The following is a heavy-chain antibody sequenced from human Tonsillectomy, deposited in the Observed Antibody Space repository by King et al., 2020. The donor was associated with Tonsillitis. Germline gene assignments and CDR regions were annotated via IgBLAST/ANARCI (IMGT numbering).Heavy chain of an antibody. CDR1: GYTFSNYW. V-gene: IGHV5-51*01. CDR2: IYPGDSDT. D-gene: IGHD2-15*01. J-gene: IGHJ4*02. CDR3: ARQRTRFLYESGGIETWPFDK. Sequence: QLVQSGPEVKKPGESLKISCNGSGYTFSNYWIAWVRQMPGKGLEWMGIIYPGDSDTRYSPSFQDQVTIPADKSISTAYLQWSSLKASDTAIYYCARQRTRFLYESGGIETWPFDKWGRGTVVTVS.